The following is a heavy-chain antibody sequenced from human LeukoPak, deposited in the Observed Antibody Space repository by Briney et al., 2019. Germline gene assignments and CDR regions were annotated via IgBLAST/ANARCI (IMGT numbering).Heavy chain of an antibody. Sequence: SETLSLTCTVSSGSVSNSHYYWAWVRQPPGKGLEWLGSIFYSGNTHYNPSLKSPVTISIDTSKNQFSLKVSSVTAADTAIYYCARDSPKRYSGSYFDYWGQGTLVTVSS. V-gene: IGHV4-39*07. CDR3: ARDSPKRYSGSYFDY. CDR1: SGSVSNSHYY. J-gene: IGHJ4*02. D-gene: IGHD1-26*01. CDR2: IFYSGNT.